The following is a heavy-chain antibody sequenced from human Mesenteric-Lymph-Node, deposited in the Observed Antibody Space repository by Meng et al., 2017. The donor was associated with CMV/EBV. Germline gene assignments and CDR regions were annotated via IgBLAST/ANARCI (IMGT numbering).Heavy chain of an antibody. V-gene: IGHV4-4*02. CDR2: IYHSEST. CDR1: SISRSNW. D-gene: IGHD3-22*01. Sequence: SISRSNWWSWVRQPTGKGVEWIEEIYHSESTNYSTSLKSRVTISVDESKNQFSLKLSSVTAADTAVYYCASLLNYYDSSGYYWRFDYWGQGTLVTVSS. J-gene: IGHJ4*02. CDR3: ASLLNYYDSSGYYWRFDY.